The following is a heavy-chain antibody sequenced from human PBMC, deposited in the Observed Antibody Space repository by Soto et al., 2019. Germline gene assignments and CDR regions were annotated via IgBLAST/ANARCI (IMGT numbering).Heavy chain of an antibody. V-gene: IGHV3-74*01. CDR3: ARELVHGYLDL. CDR1: GFMFGAHW. Sequence: EVQLVEAGGGLVRPGGSLKLSCAASGFMFGAHWMHWVRQGPDKGLVFVARINLDGTKTNYADFVEGRFTISRDNAKKTLYLEMNSLRGDDTAVYVCARELVHGYLDLWGQGDLVTVSS. D-gene: IGHD2-8*02. CDR2: INLDGTKT. J-gene: IGHJ5*02.